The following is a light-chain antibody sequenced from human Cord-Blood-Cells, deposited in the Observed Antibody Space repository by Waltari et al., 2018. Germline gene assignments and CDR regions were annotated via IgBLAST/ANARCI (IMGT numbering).Light chain of an antibody. Sequence: DIQMTQSTSTLSASVGDRVTITCRASQSISSWLAWYQQKPGKAPKLLIYKASSLESGVPSRFSGSGSRTEFTLTISSLQPDDFATYYCQQYNSYPYTFGQGTKLEIK. CDR1: QSISSW. CDR3: QQYNSYPYT. CDR2: KAS. V-gene: IGKV1-5*03. J-gene: IGKJ2*01.